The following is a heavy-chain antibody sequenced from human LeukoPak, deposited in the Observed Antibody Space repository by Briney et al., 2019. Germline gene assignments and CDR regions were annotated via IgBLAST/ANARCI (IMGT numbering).Heavy chain of an antibody. CDR1: GFTFSSNA. CDR3: AKDLATKYSLDY. J-gene: IGHJ4*02. D-gene: IGHD1-26*01. Sequence: GGSLRLSCAASGFTFSSNAMHWVRQAPGKGLEWVAFISYDGVVKYYVDSVRGRFTISRDNSKNTLYLQMNSLRAEDTAVYYCAKDLATKYSLDYWGQGALVTVSS. CDR2: ISYDGVVK. V-gene: IGHV3-30*18.